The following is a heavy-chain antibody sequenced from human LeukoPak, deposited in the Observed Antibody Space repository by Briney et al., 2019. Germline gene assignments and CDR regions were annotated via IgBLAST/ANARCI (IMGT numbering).Heavy chain of an antibody. CDR1: GGTFSSYA. Sequence: GASVKVSCKASGGTFSSYAISWVRQAPGQGLEWMGGIIPIFGTANYAQKFQGRVTITADKSTSTAYMELSSLRSEDTAVYYCARAHYGDYVLVDYWGRGTLVTVSS. J-gene: IGHJ4*02. CDR3: ARAHYGDYVLVDY. CDR2: IIPIFGTA. V-gene: IGHV1-69*06. D-gene: IGHD4-17*01.